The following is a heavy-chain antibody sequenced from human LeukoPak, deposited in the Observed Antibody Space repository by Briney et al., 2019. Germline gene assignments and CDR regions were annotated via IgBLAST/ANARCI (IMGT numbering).Heavy chain of an antibody. D-gene: IGHD3-10*01. J-gene: IGHJ4*02. V-gene: IGHV3-49*04. Sequence: GGSLRLSCAASGFTFSNAWMSWVRQAPGKGLEWVGFIRSKLYGGTAEFAASVKGRFTISRDDSKSIAYLQMNSLKTEDTAMYYCTRGWFGELPADYWGQGTLVTVSS. CDR3: TRGWFGELPADY. CDR2: IRSKLYGGTA. CDR1: GFTFSNAW.